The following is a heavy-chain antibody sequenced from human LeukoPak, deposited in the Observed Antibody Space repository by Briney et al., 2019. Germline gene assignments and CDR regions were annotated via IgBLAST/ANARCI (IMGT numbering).Heavy chain of an antibody. D-gene: IGHD1-26*01. V-gene: IGHV1-58*01. Sequence: GASVKVSCKASGFTFTSSAVQWVRQARGQRLEWIGWIVVGSGNTNYAQKFQERVTITRDMSTSTAYMELSSLRSEDTAVYYCAALYSGSRWTPNPWGQGTLVTVSS. CDR3: AALYSGSRWTPNP. CDR2: IVVGSGNT. CDR1: GFTFTSSA. J-gene: IGHJ5*02.